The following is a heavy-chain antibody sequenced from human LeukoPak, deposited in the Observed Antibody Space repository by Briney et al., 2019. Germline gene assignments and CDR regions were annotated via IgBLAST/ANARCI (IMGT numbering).Heavy chain of an antibody. CDR1: GFIFSSYW. CDR3: ARDPYFDAFDM. Sequence: TGGSLRLSCVASGFIFSSYWMSWVRQAPGKGLEWVANIKDDGNEQYYVDSVRGRFTISGDNAKNSLYLQMNSLRVEDTAMYYCARDPYFDAFDMWGQGTMVTVSS. D-gene: IGHD3-3*01. J-gene: IGHJ3*02. CDR2: IKDDGNEQ. V-gene: IGHV3-7*01.